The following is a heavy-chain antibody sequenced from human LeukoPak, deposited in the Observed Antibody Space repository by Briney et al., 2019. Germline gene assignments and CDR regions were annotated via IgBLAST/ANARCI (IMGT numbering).Heavy chain of an antibody. J-gene: IGHJ4*02. D-gene: IGHD1-14*01. Sequence: RGALRLSCAPSGFTFSSYGMRWVRQAPAKGLEWVTFIRYDGSNKYYADSVKGPFTISRDNSKNTLYLQMDSLRAEDTAVYYCAKATRATETDSQDYWGQGILVTVSS. CDR1: GFTFSSYG. CDR3: AKATRATETDSQDY. V-gene: IGHV3-30*02. CDR2: IRYDGSNK.